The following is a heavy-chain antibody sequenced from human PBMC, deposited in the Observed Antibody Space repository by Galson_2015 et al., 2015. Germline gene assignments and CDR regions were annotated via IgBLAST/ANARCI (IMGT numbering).Heavy chain of an antibody. Sequence: SLRLSCAASGFTFDDYAMHWVRQATGKGLEWVSAIGTAGDTYYPGSVKGRFTISRENAKNSLYLQMNSLRAGDTAVYYCARDGHYGAFGYFDLWGRGTLVTVSS. CDR1: GFTFDDYA. J-gene: IGHJ2*01. CDR3: ARDGHYGAFGYFDL. V-gene: IGHV3-13*01. D-gene: IGHD4-17*01. CDR2: IGTAGDT.